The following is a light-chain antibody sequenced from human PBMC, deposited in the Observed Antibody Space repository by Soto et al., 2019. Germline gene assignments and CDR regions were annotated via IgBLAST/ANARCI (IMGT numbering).Light chain of an antibody. J-gene: IGKJ1*01. Sequence: IVFTQSPATLSLSPGERAALSCRASQSVSTSLAWYQHKPGQAPRLIIYDASKRAPGIPARFSGSWSGTDFTLTISSPEPEDFAVYYCQVRDVWPTFGQGTKVDIK. V-gene: IGKV3-11*01. CDR2: DAS. CDR3: QVRDVWPT. CDR1: QSVSTS.